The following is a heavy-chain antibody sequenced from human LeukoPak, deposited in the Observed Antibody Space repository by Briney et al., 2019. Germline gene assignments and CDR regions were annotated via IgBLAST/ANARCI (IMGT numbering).Heavy chain of an antibody. CDR3: ARGRRYSGYADFDY. V-gene: IGHV4-4*07. J-gene: IGHJ4*02. D-gene: IGHD5-12*01. CDR2: IYTSGST. CDR1: GGSISSYY. Sequence: SETLSLTCTVSGGSISSYYWSWIRQPAGKGLEWIGRIYTSGSTNYNPSLKSRVTMSVDTSKNQFSLKLSSVTAADTAVYYCARGRRYSGYADFDYWGQGTLVTVSS.